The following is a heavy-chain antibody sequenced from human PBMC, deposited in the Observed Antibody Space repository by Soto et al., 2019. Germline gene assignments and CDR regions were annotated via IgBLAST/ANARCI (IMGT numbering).Heavy chain of an antibody. D-gene: IGHD6-6*01. Sequence: ASVKVSCKASGYTFTGYYMHWVRQAPGQGLEWMGWINPNSGGTNYAQKFQGWVTMTRDTSISTAYMELSRLRSDDTAVYYCARGGLIAARRPYYYYGMDVWGQGTTVTVSS. J-gene: IGHJ6*02. V-gene: IGHV1-2*04. CDR2: INPNSGGT. CDR3: ARGGLIAARRPYYYYGMDV. CDR1: GYTFTGYY.